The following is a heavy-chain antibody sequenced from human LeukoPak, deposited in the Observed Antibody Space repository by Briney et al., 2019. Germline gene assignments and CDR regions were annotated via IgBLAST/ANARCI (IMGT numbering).Heavy chain of an antibody. CDR2: ISSSGSTI. CDR3: ARQPNYDILTGYYRAYYYYYMDV. CDR1: GFTFSDYY. Sequence: GGSLRLSCAASGFTFSDYYMSWIRQAPGTGLEWVSYISSSGSTIYYADSVKGRFTISRDNAKNSLYLQMNSLRAEDTAVYYCARQPNYDILTGYYRAYYYYYMDVWGKGTTVTISS. J-gene: IGHJ6*03. V-gene: IGHV3-11*01. D-gene: IGHD3-9*01.